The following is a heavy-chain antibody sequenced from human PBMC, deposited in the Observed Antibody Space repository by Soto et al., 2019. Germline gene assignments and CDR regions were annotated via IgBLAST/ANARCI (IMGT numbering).Heavy chain of an antibody. CDR3: AREVGIAAAAYYHYYEGMDV. CDR1: GYSFSTYG. CDR2: ISGHKGDT. J-gene: IGHJ6*02. V-gene: IGHV1-18*04. D-gene: IGHD2-21*01. Sequence: ASVKVSCKASGYSFSTYGISWVRQVPGQGLEWMGWISGHKGDTNYARNFRGRISLTTDTSASIACMELRRLRSDDTALYYCAREVGIAAAAYYHYYEGMDVWGQGTTVTVSS.